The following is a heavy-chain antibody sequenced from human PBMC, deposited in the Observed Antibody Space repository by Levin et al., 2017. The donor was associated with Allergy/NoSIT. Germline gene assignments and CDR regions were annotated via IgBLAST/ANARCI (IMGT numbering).Heavy chain of an antibody. J-gene: IGHJ5*02. Sequence: PGGSLRLSCAVSGFSLSDHYMSWIRQAPGKGLEWVSYISGRSDYTNYADSVKGRFTISRDNAENSMSLQMNSLRAEDTAMYYCARTVGSGECSGGSCSNWFDPWGQGTLVTVSS. CDR2: ISGRSDYT. D-gene: IGHD2-15*01. CDR1: GFSLSDHY. V-gene: IGHV3-11*03. CDR3: ARTVGSGECSGGSCSNWFDP.